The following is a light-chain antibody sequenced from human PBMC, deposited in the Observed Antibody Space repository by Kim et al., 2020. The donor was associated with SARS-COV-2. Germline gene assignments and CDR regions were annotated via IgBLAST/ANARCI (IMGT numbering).Light chain of an antibody. V-gene: IGKV3-15*01. Sequence: SGSPGERATHSCRARQSVSRDLAWYQQVRGQPPRLLIYGASTRATGVPARFSGSGSGTEFTLTISNLQSEDFAIYFCQQYDSWLTFGGGTKVDIK. CDR1: QSVSRD. CDR2: GAS. CDR3: QQYDSWLT. J-gene: IGKJ4*01.